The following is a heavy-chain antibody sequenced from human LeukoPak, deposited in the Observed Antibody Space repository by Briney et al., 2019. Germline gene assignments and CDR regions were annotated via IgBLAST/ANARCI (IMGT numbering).Heavy chain of an antibody. V-gene: IGHV4-30-2*01. J-gene: IGHJ4*02. CDR2: IYHSGST. D-gene: IGHD6-19*01. CDR1: GGSISSGGYS. Sequence: PSQTLSLTCAVSGGSISSGGYSWSWIRQPPGKGLEWIGYIYHSGSTYYNPSLKSRVTISVDTSKNQFSLKLSSVTAADTAVYYCAREEVAVAFDYWGQGTLVTVSS. CDR3: AREEVAVAFDY.